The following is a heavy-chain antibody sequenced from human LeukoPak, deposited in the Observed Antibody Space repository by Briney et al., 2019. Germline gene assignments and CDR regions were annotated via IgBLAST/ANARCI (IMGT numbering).Heavy chain of an antibody. CDR1: GYSISSGYY. D-gene: IGHD2-15*01. Sequence: SETLSLTCTVSGYSISSGYYWGWIRQPPGKGLEWIGRIYTSGSTNYNPSLKSRVTISVDTSKNQFSLKLSSVTAADTAVYYCARIPSAATYWFDPWGQGTLVTVSS. CDR3: ARIPSAATYWFDP. V-gene: IGHV4-38-2*02. CDR2: IYTSGST. J-gene: IGHJ5*02.